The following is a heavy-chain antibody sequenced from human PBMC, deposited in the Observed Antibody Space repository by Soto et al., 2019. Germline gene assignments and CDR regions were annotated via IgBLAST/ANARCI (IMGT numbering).Heavy chain of an antibody. CDR2: IYYSGST. Sequence: QVQLQESGPGLVKPSETLSLTCSVSGGSIGSYYWSWIRQPPGKGLEWIGYIYYSGSTNYNPSLKSRVTISVHTSKNQFSLKLSSVTAADTAVYYSARGGWRQIDYWGQGTLVTVSS. CDR1: GGSIGSYY. V-gene: IGHV4-59*08. J-gene: IGHJ4*02. D-gene: IGHD3-3*01. CDR3: ARGGWRQIDY.